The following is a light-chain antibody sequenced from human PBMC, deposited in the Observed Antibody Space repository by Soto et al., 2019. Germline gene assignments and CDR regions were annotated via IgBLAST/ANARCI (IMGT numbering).Light chain of an antibody. CDR3: QQYNIWPPYT. Sequence: ELVMTQYPATLSVSPGERATLYCKASQRISSNLAWYQQKPGQPPRLLSYGASTRATGISARFSGSGSGTEFTLTISGLQSEDFALYYCQQYNIWPPYTFGQGTKVEIK. V-gene: IGKV3-15*01. CDR1: QRISSN. CDR2: GAS. J-gene: IGKJ2*01.